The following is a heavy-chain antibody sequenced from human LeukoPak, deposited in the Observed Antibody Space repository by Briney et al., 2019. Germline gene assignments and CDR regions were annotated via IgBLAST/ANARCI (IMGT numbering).Heavy chain of an antibody. V-gene: IGHV4-59*01. J-gene: IGHJ4*02. CDR1: GDSISDYY. Sequence: PSETLSLTCTVSGDSISDYYWSWIRQPPGKGLEWIGYVHYTGRTDYNPSLKSRVTISIDTSKNQFSLRLRSVTAADTAVYYCARAAKSTVTTLDHWGQGTLVTVSS. CDR2: VHYTGRT. D-gene: IGHD4-11*01. CDR3: ARAAKSTVTTLDH.